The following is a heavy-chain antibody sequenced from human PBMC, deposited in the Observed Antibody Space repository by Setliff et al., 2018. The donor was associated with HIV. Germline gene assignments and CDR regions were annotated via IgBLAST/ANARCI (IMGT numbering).Heavy chain of an antibody. CDR2: INHSGST. CDR3: AREDKVAGTYY. V-gene: IGHV4-34*01. CDR1: GGSFSGYY. Sequence: SETLSLTCAVYGGSFSGYYWSWIRQPPGKGLEWIGEINHSGSTNYNPSLKSRVTISVDTSKNQFSLKLSSVTAADTAVYYCAREDKVAGTYYWGQGTLVTVSS. D-gene: IGHD6-19*01. J-gene: IGHJ4*02.